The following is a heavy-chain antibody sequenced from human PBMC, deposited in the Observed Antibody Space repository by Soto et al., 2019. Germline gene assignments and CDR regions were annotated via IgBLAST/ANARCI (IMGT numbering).Heavy chain of an antibody. V-gene: IGHV5-51*01. CDR3: ARQIYDSDTGPNFQYYFDS. CDR1: GYSFTNFW. Sequence: GESLKISCKASGYSFTNFWLGWVRQMPGKGLEWLGIIYPGDSETRYSPSFQGQVTISADRSISTAYLQWSSLRASDTAMYYCARQIYDSDTGPNFQYYFDSWGQGTPVTVSS. CDR2: IYPGDSET. J-gene: IGHJ4*02. D-gene: IGHD3-22*01.